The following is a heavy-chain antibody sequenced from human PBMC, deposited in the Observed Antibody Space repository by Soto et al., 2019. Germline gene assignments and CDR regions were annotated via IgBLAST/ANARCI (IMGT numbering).Heavy chain of an antibody. V-gene: IGHV1-3*01. Sequence: QVQLVQSGAEVEKPGASVKVSCKASGYTFTNYAVHWVRQAPGQRLEWMGWINAGNGNTRFSQNLKGRVTITRDTSARTVYMKLSSLRSEDTAVYYCARGHLAVVPVASWFYYMDVWGKGTTVTVSS. J-gene: IGHJ6*03. CDR2: INAGNGNT. D-gene: IGHD2-2*01. CDR1: GYTFTNYA. CDR3: ARGHLAVVPVASWFYYMDV.